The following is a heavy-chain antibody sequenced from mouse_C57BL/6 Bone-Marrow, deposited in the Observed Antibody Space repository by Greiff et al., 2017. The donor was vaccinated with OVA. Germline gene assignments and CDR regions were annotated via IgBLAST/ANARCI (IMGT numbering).Heavy chain of an antibody. CDR3: SRCYSAVVGYYAMYY. D-gene: IGHD2-12*01. CDR1: GYTFTSYW. J-gene: IGHJ4*01. Sequence: QVQLQQPGAELVKPGASVKLSCKASGYTFTSYWMNWVKQRPGQGLEWIGMIHPNSGSTNYNEKFKSKATLTVDKSSSTAYMQLNSLTSDDSAVYYCSRCYSAVVGYYAMYYWGQGTSVTVSS. V-gene: IGHV1-64*01. CDR2: IHPNSGST.